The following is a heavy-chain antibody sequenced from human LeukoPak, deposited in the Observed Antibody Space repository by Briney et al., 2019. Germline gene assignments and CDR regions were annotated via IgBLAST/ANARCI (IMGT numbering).Heavy chain of an antibody. D-gene: IGHD3-16*01. V-gene: IGHV4-59*01. CDR3: ARDFGVAAFDI. CDR2: IYYSGST. CDR1: GGSISSYY. J-gene: IGHJ3*02. Sequence: PSETLSLTCTVSGGSISSYYWSWLRQPPGKGREWIGYIYYSGSTNYNPSLKSRVTISVDTSKNQFSLKLSSVTAADTAVYYCARDFGVAAFDIWGQGTMVTVSS.